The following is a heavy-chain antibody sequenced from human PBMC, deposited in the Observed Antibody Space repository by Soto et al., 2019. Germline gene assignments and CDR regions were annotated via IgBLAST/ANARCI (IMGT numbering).Heavy chain of an antibody. CDR2: IDPSDSYT. V-gene: IGHV5-10-1*01. CDR1: GYSFTSYW. CDR3: ARHSFQSRGVSSHFDS. J-gene: IGHJ5*01. Sequence: GESLKISCKGSGYSFTSYWISWVRQMPGKGLEWMGRIDPSDSYTNYSPSFQGHVTISADKSISAAYLQWSSLKASDTALYYCARHSFQSRGVSSHFDSWGQGTLVTVSA. D-gene: IGHD3-10*01.